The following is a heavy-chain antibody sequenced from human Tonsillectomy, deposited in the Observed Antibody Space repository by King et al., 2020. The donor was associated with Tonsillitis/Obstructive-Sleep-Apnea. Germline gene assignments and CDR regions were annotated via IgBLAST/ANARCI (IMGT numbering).Heavy chain of an antibody. V-gene: IGHV3-33*01. CDR2: IWYDGSDT. CDR3: ARSSGSYHFDS. Sequence: VQLVESGGGVVQPGRSLRLSCAASGFTFSSYGMHWVRQAPGMGLEWVAVIWYDGSDTYYADSVKARFTISRDSSKHTLYLQMNGLRAEDTAVYYCARSSGSYHFDSGGQGTLVTVSS. D-gene: IGHD1-26*01. J-gene: IGHJ4*02. CDR1: GFTFSSYG.